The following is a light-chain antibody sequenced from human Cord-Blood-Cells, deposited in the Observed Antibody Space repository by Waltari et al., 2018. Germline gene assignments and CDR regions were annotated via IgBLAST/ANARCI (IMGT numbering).Light chain of an antibody. V-gene: IGLV1-47*01. CDR1: SSNIGSNY. J-gene: IGLJ3*02. CDR3: AAWDDSLSGDWV. CDR2: RNK. Sequence: QSVLTQSPSASGTPGQGVTISCSGSSSNIGSNYVYWYQQLPGTAPKLLIYRNKQRPSGVPDRFSGSKSGTSASLAISGLRSEDEADYYCAAWDDSLSGDWVFGGGTKLTVL.